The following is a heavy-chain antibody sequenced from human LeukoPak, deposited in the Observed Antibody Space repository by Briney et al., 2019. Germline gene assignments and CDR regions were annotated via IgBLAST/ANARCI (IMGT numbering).Heavy chain of an antibody. D-gene: IGHD3-3*01. CDR2: INPNSGGR. V-gene: IGHV1-2*02. Sequence: APLKVSSKPSVYTFSGYYMHWVRQAPGQRLEWMGWINPNSGGRNYAQKFQGRVSISRDTSISTGYMELSRLRSDETAVYYCARELLRPNDYWGQGTLVTVSS. J-gene: IGHJ4*02. CDR1: VYTFSGYY. CDR3: ARELLRPNDY.